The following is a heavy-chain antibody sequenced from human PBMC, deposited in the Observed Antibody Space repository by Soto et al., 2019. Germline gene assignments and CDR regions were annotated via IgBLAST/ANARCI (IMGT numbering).Heavy chain of an antibody. V-gene: IGHV5-10-1*03. J-gene: IGHJ6*02. CDR3: ARREHCGGDCYQNGMDV. D-gene: IGHD2-21*02. CDR1: GYSFSNYW. Sequence: EVQLVQSGPEVKKPGESLRISCQCSGYSFSNYWITWVRQMPGKGLEWMGKIDPGDSYINYSPSFQGHVTISADKSISTAYLQWNSLKASDTAMYYCARREHCGGDCYQNGMDVWGQGTTVTVSS. CDR2: IDPGDSYI.